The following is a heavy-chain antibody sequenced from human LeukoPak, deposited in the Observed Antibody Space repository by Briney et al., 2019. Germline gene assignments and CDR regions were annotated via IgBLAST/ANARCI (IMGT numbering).Heavy chain of an antibody. V-gene: IGHV1-69*01. Sequence: EASVKVSCKASGGTFSSYAISWVRQAPGQGLEWMGWIIPIFGTANYAQKFQGRVTITADASTSTAYMELSSLRSEATAVYYCARSVGYYYGSGSLYYYGMDVWGKGTTVTVSS. CDR2: IIPIFGTA. J-gene: IGHJ6*04. CDR1: GGTFSSYA. D-gene: IGHD3-10*01. CDR3: ARSVGYYYGSGSLYYYGMDV.